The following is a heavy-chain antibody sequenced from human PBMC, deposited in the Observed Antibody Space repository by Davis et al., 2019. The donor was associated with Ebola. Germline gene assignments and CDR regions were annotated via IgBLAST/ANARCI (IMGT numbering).Heavy chain of an antibody. J-gene: IGHJ3*02. Sequence: ASVKVSCKASGYTFTSYAMHWVRQAPGQRLEWMGWINAGNGNTKYSQKFQGRVTITRDTSASTAYMELSSLRSEDTAVYYCARDSRGSYYSDAFDIWGQGTMVTVSS. V-gene: IGHV1-3*01. CDR2: INAGNGNT. D-gene: IGHD1-26*01. CDR1: GYTFTSYA. CDR3: ARDSRGSYYSDAFDI.